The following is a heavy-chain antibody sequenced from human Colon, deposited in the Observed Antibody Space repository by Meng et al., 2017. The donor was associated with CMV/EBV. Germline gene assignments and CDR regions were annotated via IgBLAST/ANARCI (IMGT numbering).Heavy chain of an antibody. CDR3: ARSYCSSDRCYRTFDM. CDR1: GFNFSASN. D-gene: IGHD2-15*01. Sequence: GGSLRLSCEASGFNFSASNMNWVRRAPGKGLEWVSSISSSDYIFYADSLKGRFTFSRDNAENSLYLQMNSLRAEDTAVYYCARSYCSSDRCYRTFDMWGQGTMVTVSS. J-gene: IGHJ3*02. V-gene: IGHV3-69-1*01. CDR2: ISSSDYI.